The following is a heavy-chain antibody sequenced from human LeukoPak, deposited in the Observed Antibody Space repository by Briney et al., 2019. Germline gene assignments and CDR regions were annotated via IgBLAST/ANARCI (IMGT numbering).Heavy chain of an antibody. CDR3: GRDRSNSWSFDY. CDR1: GFTFSSYG. D-gene: IGHD6-13*01. CDR2: ISYDGSNK. Sequence: PGGSLRLSCVVSGFTFSSYGMHWVRQAPGKGLEWVAVISYDGSNKYYADSVKGRFTISRDISKNTLYLQMNSLRTEDTAVYYWGRDRSNSWSFDYWGQGTLVPVS. V-gene: IGHV3-30*03. J-gene: IGHJ4*02.